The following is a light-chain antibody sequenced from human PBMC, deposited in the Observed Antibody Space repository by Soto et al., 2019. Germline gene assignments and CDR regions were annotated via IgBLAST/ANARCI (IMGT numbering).Light chain of an antibody. V-gene: IGKV3-11*01. CDR1: QSVSSQ. J-gene: IGKJ5*01. CDR2: DVS. Sequence: EIVLTQSPATLSLSPGERATLSCRASQSVSSQLAWYQQKPGQAPRLLIYDVSNRATGIPARFRGSGSGTDFTLTISSLEPEDSAVYYCQQRSNWPITFGQGTRLEIK. CDR3: QQRSNWPIT.